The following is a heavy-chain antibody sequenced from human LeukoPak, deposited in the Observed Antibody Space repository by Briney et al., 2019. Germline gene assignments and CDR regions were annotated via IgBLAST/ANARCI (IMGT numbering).Heavy chain of an antibody. J-gene: IGHJ6*02. CDR1: GFTFSSYS. CDR3: ARVGSRADYGDSRYYYYYYGMDV. Sequence: GGSLRLSCAASGFTFSSYSMNWVRQAPGKGLEWVSYISSSSSTIYYADSVKGRFTTSRDNAKNSLYLQMNSLRAEDTAVYYCARVGSRADYGDSRYYYYYYGMDVWGQGTTVTVSS. CDR2: ISSSSSTI. V-gene: IGHV3-48*01. D-gene: IGHD4-17*01.